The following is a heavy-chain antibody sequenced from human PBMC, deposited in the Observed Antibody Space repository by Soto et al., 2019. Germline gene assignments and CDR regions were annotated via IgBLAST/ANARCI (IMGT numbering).Heavy chain of an antibody. J-gene: IGHJ4*02. Sequence: PSETLSLTCTVSGGSISRYYWSWIRQPPGKGLEWIGYIYYDGTTSYSPSLKSRVTISVDTSNNQSSLRLSSVTAADTAVYYCARSGYSYGFGYYYDYWGQGTLVTVSS. CDR1: GGSISRYY. CDR2: IYYDGTT. D-gene: IGHD5-18*01. CDR3: ARSGYSYGFGYYYDY. V-gene: IGHV4-59*01.